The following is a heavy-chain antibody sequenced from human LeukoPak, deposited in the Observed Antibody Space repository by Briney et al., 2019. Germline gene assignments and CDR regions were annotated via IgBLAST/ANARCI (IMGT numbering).Heavy chain of an antibody. CDR1: GGSISSSSYY. D-gene: IGHD4-17*01. J-gene: IGHJ4*02. CDR3: ARQLGDYDRIDY. Sequence: PSETLSLTCTVSGGSISSSSYYWGWIRQPPGKGLEWIGSIYYSGSTYYNPSLKSRVTISVDTSKNQFSLKLSSVTAADTAVYYCARQLGDYDRIDYWGQGTLVTVSS. CDR2: IYYSGST. V-gene: IGHV4-39*01.